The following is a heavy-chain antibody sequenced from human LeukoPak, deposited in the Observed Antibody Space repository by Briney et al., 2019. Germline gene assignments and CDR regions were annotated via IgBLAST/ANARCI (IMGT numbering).Heavy chain of an antibody. V-gene: IGHV3-30*02. CDR1: RFTFSSYG. CDR3: AKSGYNRFDY. D-gene: IGHD5-24*01. J-gene: IGHJ4*02. Sequence: GGSLRLSCAASRFTFSSYGMHWVRQAPGKGLEWVAYIQHDGSNEQYADSVKGRFSISRDSSKNILYLQMNSLRAEDTAVYYCAKSGYNRFDYWGQGTLVTVSS. CDR2: IQHDGSNE.